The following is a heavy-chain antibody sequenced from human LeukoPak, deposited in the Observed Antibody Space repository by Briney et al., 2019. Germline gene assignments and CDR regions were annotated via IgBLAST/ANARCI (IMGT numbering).Heavy chain of an antibody. V-gene: IGHV3-20*04. CDR2: INWNGATT. CDR3: TRDLMDYDVSTGLHHYYMDV. J-gene: IGHJ6*02. CDR1: GFTFDNYG. Sequence: GGSLRLSCAASGFTFDNYGMTWVRQAPGKGLEWVSGINWNGATTSYADSVKGRFTISKDNAKNSLYLQMNSLRAEDTAVYYCTRDLMDYDVSTGLHHYYMDVWGQGTTVTVSS. D-gene: IGHD3-9*01.